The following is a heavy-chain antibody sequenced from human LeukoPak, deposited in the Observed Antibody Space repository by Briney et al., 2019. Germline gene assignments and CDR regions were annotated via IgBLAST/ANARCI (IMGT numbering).Heavy chain of an antibody. CDR2: ISGSVGGT. J-gene: IGHJ4*02. V-gene: IGHV3-23*01. Sequence: GGSLRLSCAASGFTFISNAMSWVRQAPGKGLEWVSAISGSVGGTYYADSVKGRFTISRDTSENTLYLQMNSLRAEDTAVYYCAKAWRGDYIPDYFDYWGQGTLVTVSS. D-gene: IGHD4-17*01. CDR1: GFTFISNA. CDR3: AKAWRGDYIPDYFDY.